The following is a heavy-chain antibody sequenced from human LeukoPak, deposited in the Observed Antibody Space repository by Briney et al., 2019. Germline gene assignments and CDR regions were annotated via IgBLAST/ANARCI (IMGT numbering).Heavy chain of an antibody. CDR1: GFTFSNYA. CDR3: ARDRDTSSWYVVPFDY. CDR2: ISSDGNSE. Sequence: PGGSLRLSCAASGFTFSNYAMHWVRQAPGKGLEWVAFISSDGNSEYYADSVKGRFTISRDNAKNSLYLQMNSLRDEDTAVYYCARDRDTSSWYVVPFDYWGQGTLVTVSS. D-gene: IGHD6-13*01. V-gene: IGHV3-30-3*01. J-gene: IGHJ4*01.